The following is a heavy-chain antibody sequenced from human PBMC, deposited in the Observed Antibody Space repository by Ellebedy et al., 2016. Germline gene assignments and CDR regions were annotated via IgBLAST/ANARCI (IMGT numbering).Heavy chain of an antibody. D-gene: IGHD2-15*01. CDR2: IYHSGIM. V-gene: IGHV4-30-2*01. CDR3: ARAESSSWTPIVDY. CDR1: GDSFNRTGYS. J-gene: IGHJ4*02. Sequence: SETLSLTCTVSGDSFNRTGYSWSWIRQPPGKGLEWIGYIYHSGIMYYNPSLNCRVTISLDRSKNQFSLKVRSVTAADTAVYYCARAESSSWTPIVDYWGQGTLVTVSS.